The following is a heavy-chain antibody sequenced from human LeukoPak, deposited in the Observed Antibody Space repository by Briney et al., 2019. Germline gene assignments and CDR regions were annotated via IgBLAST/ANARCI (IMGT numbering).Heavy chain of an antibody. J-gene: IGHJ4*02. CDR2: INHGGRT. V-gene: IGHV4-34*01. CDR1: GGSFSGFN. CDR3: SRGGYDYVWGSAFDY. D-gene: IGHD3-16*01. Sequence: SETLSLTRAVYGGSFSGFNWSWIRPPPGKGLEWRGEINHGGRTNYNPPLKSRVTISVDTSKNQFYLKLSSVTAADTAVYYCSRGGYDYVWGSAFDYWGEGMLVTVSS.